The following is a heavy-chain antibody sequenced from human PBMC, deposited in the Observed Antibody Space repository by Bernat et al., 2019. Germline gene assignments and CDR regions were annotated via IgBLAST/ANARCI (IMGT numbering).Heavy chain of an antibody. D-gene: IGHD2-2*02. CDR2: ISYDGSNK. Sequence: QVQLVESGGGVVQPGRSLRLSCAASGFTFSSYAMHWVRQAPGKGLEWVAVISYDGSNKYYADSVKGRFTISRDNSKNTLYLQMNSLRAEDTAVYYCAKNGLRYCSSTSCYNIDYWGQGTLVTVSS. CDR1: GFTFSSYA. J-gene: IGHJ4*02. CDR3: AKNGLRYCSSTSCYNIDY. V-gene: IGHV3-30*18.